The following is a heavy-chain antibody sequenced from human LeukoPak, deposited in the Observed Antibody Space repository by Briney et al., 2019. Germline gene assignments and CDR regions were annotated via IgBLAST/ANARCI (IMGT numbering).Heavy chain of an antibody. CDR1: GFTFSSYA. Sequence: TGGSLRLSCAASGFTFSSYAMHWVRQAPGKGLEWVANIKQDGSEKYYVDSVKGRFTISRDNAKNSLYLQMNSLRAEDTAVYYCARTRDNYYYMDVWGKGTTVTVSS. CDR2: IKQDGSEK. V-gene: IGHV3-7*01. CDR3: ARTRDNYYYMDV. J-gene: IGHJ6*03. D-gene: IGHD2-2*01.